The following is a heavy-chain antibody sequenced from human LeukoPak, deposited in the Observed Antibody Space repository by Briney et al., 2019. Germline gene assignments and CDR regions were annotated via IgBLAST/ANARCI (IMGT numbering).Heavy chain of an antibody. CDR2: IRFDGSNK. Sequence: GGSLRLSCAASGFTFSSYAMTWVRQAPGKGLEWVAFIRFDGSNKYYADSVKGRFSISRDNSKNTLYLQMNSLRVEDTAVYYCVKDVFRGVAHDAFDIWGQGTMVTVSS. CDR3: VKDVFRGVAHDAFDI. D-gene: IGHD3-10*01. CDR1: GFTFSSYA. J-gene: IGHJ3*02. V-gene: IGHV3-30*02.